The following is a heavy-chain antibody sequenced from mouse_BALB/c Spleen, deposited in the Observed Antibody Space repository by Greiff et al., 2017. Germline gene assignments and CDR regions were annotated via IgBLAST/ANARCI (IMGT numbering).Heavy chain of an antibody. CDR2: INPNNGGT. Sequence: EVKLVESGPELVKPGASVKIPCKASGYTFTDYNMDWVKQSHGKSLEWIGDINPNNGGTIYNQKFKGKATLTVDKSSSTAYMELRSLTSEDTAVYYCAREEGYYYGSSGGLFAYWGQGTLVTVSA. CDR1: GYTFTDYN. J-gene: IGHJ3*01. CDR3: AREEGYYYGSSGGLFAY. V-gene: IGHV1-18*01. D-gene: IGHD1-1*01.